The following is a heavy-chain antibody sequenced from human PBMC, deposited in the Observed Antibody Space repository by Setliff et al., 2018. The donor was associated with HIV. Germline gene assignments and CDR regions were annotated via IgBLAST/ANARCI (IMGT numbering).Heavy chain of an antibody. V-gene: IGHV4-34*01. J-gene: IGHJ6*03. Sequence: SETLSLTCAVFGGSFTDIGGSFTAYYWIWIRQPPGKGLEWIGEINHSGSTDYNSALRSRVTISVDTSKNQISLKLTSVTAADTAVYYCAGGEVRSRYVSSRAPFYHYYYYMDVWGKGTTVTVSS. D-gene: IGHD6-13*01. CDR1: GGSFTDIGGSFTAYY. CDR2: INHSGST. CDR3: AGGEVRSRYVSSRAPFYHYYYYMDV.